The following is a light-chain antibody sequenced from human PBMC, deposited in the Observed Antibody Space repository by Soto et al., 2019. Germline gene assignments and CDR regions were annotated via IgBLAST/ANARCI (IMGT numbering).Light chain of an antibody. CDR3: HQAKSSAWP. Sequence: DIQMTQSPSSVSASVGDRVTITCRASQDIDSRLAWYQQKPGTAPKLLIYGTSSLQSGVPSRFSGSGSGTDFTLTISSLQPEDFATYYCHQAKSSAWPFGQGTKVEIK. CDR1: QDIDSR. CDR2: GTS. V-gene: IGKV1-12*01. J-gene: IGKJ1*01.